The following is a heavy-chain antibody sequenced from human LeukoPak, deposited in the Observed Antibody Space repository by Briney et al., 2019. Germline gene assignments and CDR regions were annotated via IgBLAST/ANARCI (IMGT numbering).Heavy chain of an antibody. Sequence: GGSLRLSGVVSEFTFSDSYMAWVRHSPGKGLEWVANIKPDGSEKYYVDSVKGRFTISRDNAKNSLYLQMNSLRGEDTAVYYCAKAVYGGIYGSYYFDSWGQGTLVTVSS. CDR3: AKAVYGGIYGSYYFDS. CDR1: EFTFSDSY. J-gene: IGHJ4*02. D-gene: IGHD1-26*01. CDR2: IKPDGSEK. V-gene: IGHV3-7*03.